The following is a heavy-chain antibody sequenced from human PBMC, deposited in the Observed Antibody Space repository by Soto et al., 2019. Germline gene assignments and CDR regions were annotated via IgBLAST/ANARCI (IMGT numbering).Heavy chain of an antibody. D-gene: IGHD3-10*01. J-gene: IGHJ4*02. CDR2: ISGGGDTT. CDR1: GFTFNNYA. Sequence: VQLLESGGGLVQPGGSLRLSCAASGFTFNNYAMTWVRQAPGKGLEWVSAISGGGDTTSYADSVKGRFTVSRDGSKNTRYLQMSSLRAEDTALYYCAKGRGGSGSLTPRVDFWGQGTLVTVSS. CDR3: AKGRGGSGSLTPRVDF. V-gene: IGHV3-23*01.